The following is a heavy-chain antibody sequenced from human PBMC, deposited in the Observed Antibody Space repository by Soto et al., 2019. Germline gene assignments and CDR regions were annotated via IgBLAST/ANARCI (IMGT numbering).Heavy chain of an antibody. Sequence: ASVKVSCKASGYTFTSYAMHWVRQAPGQRLEWMGWINAGNGNTKYSQKFQGRVTITRDTSASTAYMELSSLRSEDTAVYYCARVNYEFWSGLEHYGMDVWGQGTTVTVSS. D-gene: IGHD3-3*01. V-gene: IGHV1-3*01. CDR2: INAGNGNT. CDR1: GYTFTSYA. CDR3: ARVNYEFWSGLEHYGMDV. J-gene: IGHJ6*02.